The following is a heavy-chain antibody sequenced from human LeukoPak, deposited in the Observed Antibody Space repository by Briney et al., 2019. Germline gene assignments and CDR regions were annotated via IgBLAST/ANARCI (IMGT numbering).Heavy chain of an antibody. J-gene: IGHJ2*01. CDR2: ISSSSSTI. CDR3: ARETYYDFWSGYSKGYFDL. V-gene: IGHV3-48*04. CDR1: GFTFSSYS. Sequence: GGSLRLSCAASGFTFSSYSMNWVRQAPGKGLEWVSYISSSSSTIYYADSVKGRFTISRDNAKNSLYLQMNSLRAEDTAVYYCARETYYDFWSGYSKGYFDLWGRGTLVTVSS. D-gene: IGHD3-3*01.